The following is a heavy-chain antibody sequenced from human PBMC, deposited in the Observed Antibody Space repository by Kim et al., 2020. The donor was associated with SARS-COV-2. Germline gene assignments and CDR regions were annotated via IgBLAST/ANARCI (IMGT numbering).Heavy chain of an antibody. J-gene: IGHJ4*02. V-gene: IGHV4-61*01. Sequence: SETLSLTCTVSGGSVSSGSYYWSWIRQPPGKGLEWIGYIYYSGSTNYNPSLKSRVIISVDTSKNQFSLKLSSVTAADTAVYYCARGRGDIVVVVVATPPSFDYWGQGTLVTVSS. CDR1: GGSVSSGSYY. CDR3: ARGRGDIVVVVVATPPSFDY. D-gene: IGHD2-15*01. CDR2: IYYSGST.